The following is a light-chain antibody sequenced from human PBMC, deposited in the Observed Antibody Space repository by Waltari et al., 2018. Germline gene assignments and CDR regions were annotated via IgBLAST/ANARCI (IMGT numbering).Light chain of an antibody. CDR1: QDINNF. J-gene: IGKJ4*01. CDR2: DAS. Sequence: DIQMTQSPSSLSASVGDRVTITCQASQDINNFLNWYQQKPGRAPSPLIYDASNLETGVPSRFSGSGSGTHFTLTISSLQTEDSATYYYQQFDTLPPSFGGGTKVEI. CDR3: QQFDTLPPS. V-gene: IGKV1-33*01.